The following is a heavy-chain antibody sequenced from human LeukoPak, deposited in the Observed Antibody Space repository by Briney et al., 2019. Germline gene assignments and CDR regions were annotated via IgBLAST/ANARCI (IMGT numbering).Heavy chain of an antibody. CDR3: ARDISSGYYDAFDI. CDR1: GFTVSSNY. J-gene: IGHJ3*02. CDR2: IYSGGST. V-gene: IGHV3-66*01. Sequence: PGGSLRLSCAASGFTVSSNYMSWVRQAPGKGLEWVSIIYSGGSTYYAVSVKGRFTISRDNSKNTLYLQMNSLRAEDTAVYYCARDISSGYYDAFDIWGQGTMVTVSS. D-gene: IGHD3-22*01.